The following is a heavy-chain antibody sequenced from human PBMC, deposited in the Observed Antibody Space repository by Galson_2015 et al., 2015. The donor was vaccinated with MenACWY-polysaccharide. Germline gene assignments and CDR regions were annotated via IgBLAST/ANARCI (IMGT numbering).Heavy chain of an antibody. J-gene: IGHJ4*02. CDR3: AREGITFFGVVIPYFDD. D-gene: IGHD3-3*01. CDR1: GFTFNNYW. V-gene: IGHV3-7*01. Sequence: SLRLSCAASGFTFNNYWMSWVRQAPGKGLEWVSNIKQDGSEKYYVDSVKGRFTISRDNAKNSLYLQMNSLRAEDTAVYYCAREGITFFGVVIPYFDDWGQGTLVTVSS. CDR2: IKQDGSEK.